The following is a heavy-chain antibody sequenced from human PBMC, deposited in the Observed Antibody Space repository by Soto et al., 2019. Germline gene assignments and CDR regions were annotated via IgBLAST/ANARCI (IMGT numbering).Heavy chain of an antibody. D-gene: IGHD3-10*01. V-gene: IGHV3-74*01. Sequence: GGSLRLSCAAAVFTFNNYWMQLVRQAPGKGLVCVSRINTDGRGTTYADSVRGRFTISRDNAKHTLYLQMNSLRAEDTAVYDCKRRNRLSYTSAYWGQGTMVT. CDR3: KRRNRLSYTSAY. J-gene: IGHJ4*02. CDR2: INTDGRGT. CDR1: VFTFNNYW.